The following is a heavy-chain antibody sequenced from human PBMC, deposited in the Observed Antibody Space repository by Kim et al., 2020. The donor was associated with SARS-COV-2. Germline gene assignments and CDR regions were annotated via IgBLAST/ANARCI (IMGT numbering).Heavy chain of an antibody. CDR2: ISYDGSNK. V-gene: IGHV3-30-3*01. Sequence: GGSLRLSCAASGFTFSSYAMHWVRQAPGKGLEWVAVISYDGSNKYYADSVKGGFTISRDNSKNTLYLQMNSLRPEDTAVYYCARARGGNYVRPFDYWGQGTLVTVSS. CDR1: GFTFSSYA. D-gene: IGHD4-4*01. J-gene: IGHJ4*02. CDR3: ARARGGNYVRPFDY.